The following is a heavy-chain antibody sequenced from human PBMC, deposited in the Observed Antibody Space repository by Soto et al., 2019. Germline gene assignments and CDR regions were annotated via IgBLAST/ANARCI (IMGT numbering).Heavy chain of an antibody. D-gene: IGHD3-22*01. CDR2: ISYDGSNK. V-gene: IGHV3-30-3*01. J-gene: IGHJ4*02. Sequence: GGSLRLSCAASGFTFSSYAMHWVRQAPGKGLEWVAVISYDGSNKYYADSVKGRFTISRDNSKNTLYLQMNSLRAEDTAVYYCARGDYYDSSGYKYTFDYWGQGTLVTVSS. CDR3: ARGDYYDSSGYKYTFDY. CDR1: GFTFSSYA.